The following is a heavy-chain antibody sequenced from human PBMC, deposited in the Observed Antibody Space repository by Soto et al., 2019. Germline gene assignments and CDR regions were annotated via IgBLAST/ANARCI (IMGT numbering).Heavy chain of an antibody. CDR2: IDPSDSYT. Sequence: GESLKISCKGSGYSFTSYWISWVRQMPGKGLEWMGRIDPSDSYTNYRPSFQGNVTISADKSISTAFLQWSSLKASYTAMYDGSRLESSSGLTMMDDGGQGVTVTVSS. D-gene: IGHD6-19*01. J-gene: IGHJ6*02. CDR1: GYSFTSYW. CDR3: SRLESSSGLTMMDD. V-gene: IGHV5-10-1*01.